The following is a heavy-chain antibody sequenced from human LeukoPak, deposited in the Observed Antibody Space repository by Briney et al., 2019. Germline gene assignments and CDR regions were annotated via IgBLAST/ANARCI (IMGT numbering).Heavy chain of an antibody. V-gene: IGHV4-4*07. CDR3: AREGTLYCSSTSCYHPQFDY. J-gene: IGHJ4*02. CDR1: GGSISSYY. CDR2: IYTSGST. Sequence: SETLSLTCTVSGGSISSYYWSWIRQPAGKGLEWIGRIYTSGSTNYNPPLKSRVTMSVDTSKNQFSLKLSSVTAADTAVYYCAREGTLYCSSTSCYHPQFDYWGQGTLVTVSS. D-gene: IGHD2-2*01.